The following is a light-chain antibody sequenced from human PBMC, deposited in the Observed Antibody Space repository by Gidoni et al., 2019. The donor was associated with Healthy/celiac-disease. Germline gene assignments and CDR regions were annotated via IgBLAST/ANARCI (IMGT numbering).Light chain of an antibody. CDR2: GAS. V-gene: IGKV3-20*01. CDR3: QQYGSLPWT. J-gene: IGKJ1*01. CDR1: QSVSSSY. Sequence: EIVLTQSPGPLSLSPGDRATLSCRASQSVSSSYLAWYQEKPGQAPRLLIYGASSRAAGIPDRFSGSGSGTAFTLTISRMEPEDFAVYYCQQYGSLPWTFGQGTKVEIK.